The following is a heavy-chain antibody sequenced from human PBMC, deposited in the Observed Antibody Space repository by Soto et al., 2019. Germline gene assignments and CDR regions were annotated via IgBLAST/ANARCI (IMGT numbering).Heavy chain of an antibody. J-gene: IGHJ4*02. CDR1: VYTFTSYG. D-gene: IGHD2-2*01. Sequence: XSVKVSCKASVYTFTSYGISWVRQAPGQGLEWMGWISAYNGNTNYAQKLQGRVTMTTDTSTSTAYMELRSLRSDDTAVYYCARDPPVVVPAAGPIYFDYWGQGTLVTVSS. CDR2: ISAYNGNT. CDR3: ARDPPVVVPAAGPIYFDY. V-gene: IGHV1-18*04.